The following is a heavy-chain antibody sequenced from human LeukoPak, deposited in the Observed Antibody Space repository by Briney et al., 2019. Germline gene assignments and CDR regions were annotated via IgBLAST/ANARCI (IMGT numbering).Heavy chain of an antibody. Sequence: GGSLRLSCAASEFTFSDYYMSWIRQAPGKGLEWVSYISSSGSTIYYADSVKGRFTISRDNSKNTLYLQMNSLRAEDTAIYYCAKNGDRGAYCTGGTCYPYFYYYMDVWGKGTTVTI. CDR1: EFTFSDYY. V-gene: IGHV3-11*01. J-gene: IGHJ6*03. D-gene: IGHD2-15*01. CDR2: ISSSGSTI. CDR3: AKNGDRGAYCTGGTCYPYFYYYMDV.